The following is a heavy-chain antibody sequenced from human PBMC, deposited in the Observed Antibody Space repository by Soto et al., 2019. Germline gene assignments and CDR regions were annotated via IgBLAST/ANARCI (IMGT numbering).Heavy chain of an antibody. CDR1: GGSFSGYY. J-gene: IGHJ6*02. V-gene: IGHV4-34*01. CDR3: ARGDILTGYYIGRGYYYYYGMDV. Sequence: SETLSLTCAVYGGSFSGYYWSWIRQPPGKGLEWIGEINHSGSTNYNPSLKSRVTISVDTSKNQFSLKLSSVTAADTAVYYCARGDILTGYYIGRGYYYYYGMDVWGQGTTVTVSS. D-gene: IGHD3-9*01. CDR2: INHSGST.